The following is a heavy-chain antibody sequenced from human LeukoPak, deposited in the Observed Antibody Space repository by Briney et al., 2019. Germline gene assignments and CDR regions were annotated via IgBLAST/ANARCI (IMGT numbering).Heavy chain of an antibody. J-gene: IGHJ4*02. CDR3: ATEGFYF. V-gene: IGHV3-23*01. Sequence: GGSLRLSCAASGAAYSKYGMKWVRQAAGAGLEYISGISRSGDITHYADSVKGRFTISRDNVKNTLYLQMNSLRAEDTALYYCATEGFYFWGPGTQVTVSS. CDR2: ISRSGDIT. CDR1: GAAYSKYG.